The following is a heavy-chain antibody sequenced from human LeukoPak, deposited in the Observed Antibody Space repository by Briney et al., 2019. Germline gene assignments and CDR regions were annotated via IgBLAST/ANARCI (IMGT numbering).Heavy chain of an antibody. CDR3: AKDRDYDILTGLGD. V-gene: IGHV3-43D*03. Sequence: GGSLRLSCAASGFTFDDYAMHWVRQAPGKGLEWVSLISWDGGSTYYADSVKGRFTISRDNSKNTLYLQMNSLRAEDTAVYYCAKDRDYDILTGLGDWGQGTLVTVSS. CDR2: ISWDGGST. D-gene: IGHD3-9*01. CDR1: GFTFDDYA. J-gene: IGHJ4*02.